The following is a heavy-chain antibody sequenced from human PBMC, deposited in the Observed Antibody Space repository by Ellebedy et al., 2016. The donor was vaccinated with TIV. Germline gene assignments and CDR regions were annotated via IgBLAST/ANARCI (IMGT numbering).Heavy chain of an antibody. CDR3: AKRYRSYFDY. CDR2: ISSDGSSK. J-gene: IGHJ4*02. V-gene: IGHV3-30*18. CDR1: ELTFNTYG. Sequence: GESLKISCAASELTFNTYGLNWVRQAPGQGLEWVALISSDGSSKSYADSVKGRFTISRDNSKNTLYLQMNSLREGDTALYYCAKRYRSYFDYWGRGTLVTVSS. D-gene: IGHD1-1*01.